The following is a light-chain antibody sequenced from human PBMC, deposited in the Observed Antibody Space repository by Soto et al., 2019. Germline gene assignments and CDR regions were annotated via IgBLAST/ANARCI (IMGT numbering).Light chain of an antibody. J-gene: IGKJ1*01. CDR2: GAS. Sequence: EIVMTQSPATLSVSPGERVTLSCRASQDIRSSLAWYQQKPGQAPRLLIYGASTRATGIPDRFSGSGSGTDFTLTISRLEPEDFALYYCQQYHTSPLTFGQGTKVDIK. CDR1: QDIRSS. V-gene: IGKV3D-15*01. CDR3: QQYHTSPLT.